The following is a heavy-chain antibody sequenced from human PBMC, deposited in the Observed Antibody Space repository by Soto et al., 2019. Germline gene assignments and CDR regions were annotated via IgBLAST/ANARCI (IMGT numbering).Heavy chain of an antibody. CDR2: INSDGSST. J-gene: IGHJ6*02. CDR3: ARVDYAPYYYYYGMDV. Sequence: GGSLRLSCAASGFTFSSYWMHWVRQAPGKGLVWVSRINSDGSSTSYADSVKGRFTISRDNAKNTLYLQMNSLRAEDTAVYYCARVDYAPYYYYYGMDVWGQGTTVTVSS. D-gene: IGHD4-17*01. CDR1: GFTFSSYW. V-gene: IGHV3-74*01.